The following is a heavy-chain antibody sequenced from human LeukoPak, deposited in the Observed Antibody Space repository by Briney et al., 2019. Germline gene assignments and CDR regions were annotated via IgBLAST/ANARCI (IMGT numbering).Heavy chain of an antibody. CDR2: IYHSGST. CDR3: ARDAPREGRRRIQLWFSSLRYFDY. V-gene: IGHV4-38-2*02. J-gene: IGHJ4*02. CDR1: GYSISSGYY. D-gene: IGHD5-18*01. Sequence: HPSETLSLTCTVSGYSISSGYYWGWIRQPPGKGLEWIGSIYHSGSTYYNPSLKSRVTISVDTSKNQFSLKLSSVTAADTAVYYCARDAPREGRRRIQLWFSSLRYFDYWGQGTLVTVSS.